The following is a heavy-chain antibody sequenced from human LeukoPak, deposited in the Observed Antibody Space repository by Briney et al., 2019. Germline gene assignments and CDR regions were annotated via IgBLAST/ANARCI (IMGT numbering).Heavy chain of an antibody. J-gene: IGHJ4*02. D-gene: IGHD6-6*01. CDR2: IYYTGGS. Sequence: SETLSLTCTVSGASIFGSYWSWIRQPPGKGLEWIRYIYYTGGSNYNPSLKSRAPISLDTSRSQFSLMLSSVTAADTAIYYCARHSFARPFESWGQGTLVTVSS. V-gene: IGHV4-59*08. CDR1: GASIFGSY. CDR3: ARHSFARPFES.